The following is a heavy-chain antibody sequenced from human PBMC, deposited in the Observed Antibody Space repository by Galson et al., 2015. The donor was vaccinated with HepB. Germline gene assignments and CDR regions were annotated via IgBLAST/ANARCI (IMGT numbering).Heavy chain of an antibody. J-gene: IGHJ4*02. V-gene: IGHV3-23*01. D-gene: IGHD2/OR15-2a*01. CDR1: GFAFGSHS. CDR3: AKGTERVLTTMTSHNYFDH. Sequence: AMRLSCAASGFAFGSHSMTCVRQAPGKGLQWVSTITAGGRTTYAESVTGRFTVSRDNSNNRVYLQMNSLRVADTAVYYCAKGTERVLTTMTSHNYFDHWGRGALVTVSS. CDR2: ITAGGRT.